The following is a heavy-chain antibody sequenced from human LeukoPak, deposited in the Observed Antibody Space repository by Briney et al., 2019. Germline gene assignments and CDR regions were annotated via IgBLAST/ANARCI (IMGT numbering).Heavy chain of an antibody. D-gene: IGHD6-13*01. CDR2: ISVDGTNK. J-gene: IGHJ4*02. V-gene: IGHV3-30-3*01. CDR3: ARGPSSSWDYFDY. Sequence: QTGGSLRLSCAASGFTLSNYAMDWVRQAPGKGLEWVAVISVDGTNKYYADSVKGRFTISRDNSKNTLYLQMNSLRAEDAAVYYCARGPSSSWDYFDYWGQGTLVTVSS. CDR1: GFTLSNYA.